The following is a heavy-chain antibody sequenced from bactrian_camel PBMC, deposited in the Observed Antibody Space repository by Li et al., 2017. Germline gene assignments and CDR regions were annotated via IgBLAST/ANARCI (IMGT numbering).Heavy chain of an antibody. CDR2: IYTGAGST. J-gene: IGHJ4*01. CDR1: GYTFENYG. CDR3: AKALGGGSYYTGEYGY. V-gene: IGHV3S36*01. D-gene: IGHD2*01. Sequence: VQLVESGGGLVQPGGSLRLSCEASGYTFENYGVSWVRQAPGKGLEWVSSIYTGAGSTDYTDSVKGRFTASRDNAKNILYLRMDSLKSEDSALYYCAKALGGGSYYTGEYGYWGQGTQVTVS.